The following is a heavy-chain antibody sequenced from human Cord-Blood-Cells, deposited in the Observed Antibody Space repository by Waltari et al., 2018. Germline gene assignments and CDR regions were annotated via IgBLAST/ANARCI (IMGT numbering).Heavy chain of an antibody. D-gene: IGHD4-4*01. CDR1: GGTFSSYA. CDR3: AGPTTVTSDYYYYYMDV. Sequence: QVQLVQSGAEVKKPGSSGKVSCKASGGTFSSYAISWVRQAPGQGLEWMGGIIPIFGTANDAQKFQGRVTITADESTSTAYMELSSLRSEDTAVYYCAGPTTVTSDYYYYYMDVWGKGTTVTVSS. J-gene: IGHJ6*03. V-gene: IGHV1-69*01. CDR2: IIPIFGTA.